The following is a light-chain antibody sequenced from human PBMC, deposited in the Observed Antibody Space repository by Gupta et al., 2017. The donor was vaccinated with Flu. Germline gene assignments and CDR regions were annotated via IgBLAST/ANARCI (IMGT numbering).Light chain of an antibody. CDR3: LRRKIWRNS. CDR2: DVS. V-gene: IGKV3-11*01. Sequence: IVLTQSPATLSLSPGERATLSCRASQTVSRYLAWYQQRPGQAPRLLVYDVSNRATGVPARFSGSGSETDFTLTISSLEPEDFAVYYCLRRKIWRNSFGPETKLEIK. CDR1: QTVSRY. J-gene: IGKJ2*03.